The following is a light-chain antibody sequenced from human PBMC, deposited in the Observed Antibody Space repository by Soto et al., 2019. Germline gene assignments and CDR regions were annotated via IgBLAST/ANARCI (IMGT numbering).Light chain of an antibody. V-gene: IGKV1-9*01. Sequence: DIHLTQSPSFLSASVGDRVTITCRPSQAVPNNMAWYQQKPGKPPKLLIYEESTLHSGVPSRFSGRKSGTQFTLTIDSLQPEDFATYYCQQVKTYPRTCGGGTKGEIK. J-gene: IGKJ4*01. CDR1: QAVPNN. CDR2: EES. CDR3: QQVKTYPRT.